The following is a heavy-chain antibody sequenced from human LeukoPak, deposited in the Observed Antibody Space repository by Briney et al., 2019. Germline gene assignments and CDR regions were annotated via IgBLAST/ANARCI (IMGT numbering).Heavy chain of an antibody. V-gene: IGHV4-4*07. CDR1: GGSISSYY. Sequence: SETLSLTCTVSGGSISSYYWSWIRQPAGKGLEWIGRIYTSGSTNYNPSLKSRVTMSVDTSKNQFSLKLSSVTAADTAVYYCARDRYYYYGSGSYYLFDYWGQGTLVTVSS. J-gene: IGHJ4*02. D-gene: IGHD3-10*01. CDR2: IYTSGST. CDR3: ARDRYYYYGSGSYYLFDY.